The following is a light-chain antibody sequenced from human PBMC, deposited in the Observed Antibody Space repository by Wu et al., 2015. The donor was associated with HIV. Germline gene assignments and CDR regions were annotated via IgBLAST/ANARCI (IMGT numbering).Light chain of an antibody. CDR1: QDIFTY. V-gene: IGKV1-13*02. CDR3: QQLNSFPLT. CDR2: DAS. Sequence: AIQLTQSPSSLSASIGDRVNITCRASQDIFTYLAWYQQIPGKPPRVLIYDASTLQSGVSSRFSGSGSGADFTLTISGLQREDFAIYFCQQLNSFPLTFGQGSRLEI. J-gene: IGKJ5*01.